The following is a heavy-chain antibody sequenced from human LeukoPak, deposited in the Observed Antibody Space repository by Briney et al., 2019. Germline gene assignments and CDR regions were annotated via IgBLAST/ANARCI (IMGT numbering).Heavy chain of an antibody. D-gene: IGHD6-19*01. CDR1: GYTFTSYD. J-gene: IGHJ6*03. Sequence: GASVKVSCKASGYTFTSYDINWVRQATGQGLEWMGWMNPNSGNTGYAQKFQGRVTMTRNTSISTAYMELSSLRSEDTAVYYCARLYSSGWFNLYYYYYMDVWGKGTTVTVSS. V-gene: IGHV1-8*01. CDR3: ARLYSSGWFNLYYYYYMDV. CDR2: MNPNSGNT.